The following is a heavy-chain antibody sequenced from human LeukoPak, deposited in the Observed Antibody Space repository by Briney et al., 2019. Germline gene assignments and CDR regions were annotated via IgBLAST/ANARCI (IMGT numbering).Heavy chain of an antibody. J-gene: IGHJ4*02. CDR2: IYYSGST. Sequence: SETLSLTCTVSGGSISSSSYYWGWIRQPPGKGLEWIGSIYYSGSTYYNPSLKSRVTMSVDTSKNQFSLNLSSVTAADTAVYYCARLDMIVVVTFDYWGRGTLVTVSS. CDR3: ARLDMIVVVTFDY. V-gene: IGHV4-39*01. D-gene: IGHD3-22*01. CDR1: GGSISSSSYY.